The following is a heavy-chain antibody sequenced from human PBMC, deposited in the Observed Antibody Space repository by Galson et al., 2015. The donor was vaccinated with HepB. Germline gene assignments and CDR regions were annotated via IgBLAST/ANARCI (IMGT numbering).Heavy chain of an antibody. CDR2: ISYDGSNK. CDR1: GFTFSSYA. V-gene: IGHV3-30*04. J-gene: IGHJ4*02. CDR3: ARGHYGDYVFGYYFDY. Sequence: SLRLSCAASGFTFSSYAMHWVRQAPGKGLEWVAVISYDGSNKYYADSVKGRFTISRDNSKNTLYLQMNSLRAEDTAVYYCARGHYGDYVFGYYFDYWGQGTLVTVSS. D-gene: IGHD4-17*01.